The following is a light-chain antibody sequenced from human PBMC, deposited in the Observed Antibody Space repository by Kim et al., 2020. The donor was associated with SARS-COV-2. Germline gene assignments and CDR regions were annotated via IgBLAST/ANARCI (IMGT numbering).Light chain of an antibody. Sequence: GPKVTISCSGSRSNIGNNYVSWYQHLPGTAPKFLIYDNNKRPSGIPDRFSGSKSGTSATLGITGLQTGDEADYYCGTWDSSLSVVVFGGGTQLTVL. CDR1: RSNIGNNY. CDR3: GTWDSSLSVVV. CDR2: DNN. V-gene: IGLV1-51*01. J-gene: IGLJ2*01.